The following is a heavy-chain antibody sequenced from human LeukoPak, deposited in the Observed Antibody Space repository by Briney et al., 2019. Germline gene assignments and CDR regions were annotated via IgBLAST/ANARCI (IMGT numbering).Heavy chain of an antibody. J-gene: IGHJ6*03. D-gene: IGHD6-13*01. V-gene: IGHV4-34*01. CDR1: GGSFSGYY. CDR2: INHSGST. Sequence: SETLSLTCAVYGGSFSGYYWSWIRQPPGKGLEWIGEINHSGSTNYNPSLKSRVTISVDTSKNQFSLKLSSVTAADTAVYYCARRRGGDSSSWYLRYYYYYMDVWGKGTTVTVSS. CDR3: ARRRGGDSSSWYLRYYYYYMDV.